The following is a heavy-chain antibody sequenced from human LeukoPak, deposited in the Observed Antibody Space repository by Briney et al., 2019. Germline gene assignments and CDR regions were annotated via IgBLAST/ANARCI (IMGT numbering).Heavy chain of an antibody. D-gene: IGHD4-17*01. Sequence: GGSLRLSCAASGFTFSSYAMHWVRQAPGKGLEWVAVISYDGSNKYYADSVKGRFTISRDNSKNTLYLQMNSLRAEDTAVYYCARPPGSRYGADWYFDLWGRGTLVTVSS. V-gene: IGHV3-30*04. CDR3: ARPPGSRYGADWYFDL. J-gene: IGHJ2*01. CDR1: GFTFSSYA. CDR2: ISYDGSNK.